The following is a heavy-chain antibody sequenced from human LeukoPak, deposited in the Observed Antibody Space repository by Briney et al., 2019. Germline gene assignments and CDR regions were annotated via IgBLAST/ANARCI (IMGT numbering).Heavy chain of an antibody. CDR1: GGSIGSYY. CDR3: ARTIIVVVPAAITFYMDV. CDR2: IYYSGST. Sequence: SETLSLTCTVSGGSIGSYYWSWIRQPAGKGLEWIGYIYYSGSTNYNPSPKSRVTISVDTSKNQFSLKLSSVTAADTAVYYCARTIIVVVPAAITFYMDVWGKGTTVTIPS. D-gene: IGHD2-2*01. J-gene: IGHJ6*03. V-gene: IGHV4-59*01.